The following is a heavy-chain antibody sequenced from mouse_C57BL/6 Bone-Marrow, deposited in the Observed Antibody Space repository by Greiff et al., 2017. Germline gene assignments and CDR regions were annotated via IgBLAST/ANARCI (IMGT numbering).Heavy chain of an antibody. CDR1: GYTFTSYW. V-gene: IGHV1-59*01. Sequence: VQLQQPGAELVRPGTSVKLSCKASGYTFTSYWMHWVKQRPGQGLEWIGVIDPSDSYTNYNQKFKGKATLTVDTSSSTTYMQLSSLTSEDSAVYYCASHSNYPSWFAYWGQGTLVTVSA. J-gene: IGHJ3*01. D-gene: IGHD2-5*01. CDR3: ASHSNYPSWFAY. CDR2: IDPSDSYT.